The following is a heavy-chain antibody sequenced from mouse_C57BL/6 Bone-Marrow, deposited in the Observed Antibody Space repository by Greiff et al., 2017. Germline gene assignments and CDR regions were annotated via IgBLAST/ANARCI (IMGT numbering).Heavy chain of an antibody. Sequence: EVKLQESGPGLVKPSPSLSFSCTASGYSFTSGYFWNWIRRSPGNNLEWMGNITYDGSNNYNPSLKNQTSITLDTSQNRFFLKVNSVSSDDTAAYYCARAAYWGQGTLVTVSA. V-gene: IGHV3-6*01. CDR2: ITYDGSN. J-gene: IGHJ3*01. CDR3: ARAAY. CDR1: GYSFTSGYF.